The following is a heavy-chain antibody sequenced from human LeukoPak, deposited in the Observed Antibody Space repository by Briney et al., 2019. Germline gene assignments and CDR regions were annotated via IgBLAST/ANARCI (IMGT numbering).Heavy chain of an antibody. Sequence: PGGPLRLSCAASGFTFSSNYMSWVRQAPGKGLEWVSVIYSGGSTYYSDSVKGRFTISRDNSKNTLYLQMNSLRAEDTAVYYCARHKAARYFDYWGQGTLVTVSS. J-gene: IGHJ4*02. CDR1: GFTFSSNY. CDR2: IYSGGST. V-gene: IGHV3-53*01. CDR3: ARHKAARYFDY. D-gene: IGHD6-6*01.